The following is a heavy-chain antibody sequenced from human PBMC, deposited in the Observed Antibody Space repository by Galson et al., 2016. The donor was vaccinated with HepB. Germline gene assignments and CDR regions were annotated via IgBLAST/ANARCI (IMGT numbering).Heavy chain of an antibody. D-gene: IGHD6-13*01. J-gene: IGHJ4*02. CDR2: SYYSGST. CDR1: GGSLSSSGYY. Sequence: SETLSLTCTISGGSLSSSGYYWAWVRQPPGRGLEWIASSYYSGSTFYHPSLKSRVTISVDTTKNQVSLNLTSETVADAAVYYCARHRETGNSWYYYFDIWGQGALVAVAS. V-gene: IGHV4-39*01. CDR3: ARHRETGNSWYYYFDI.